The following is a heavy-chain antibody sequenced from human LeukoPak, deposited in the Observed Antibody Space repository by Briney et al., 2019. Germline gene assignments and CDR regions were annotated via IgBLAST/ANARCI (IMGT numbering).Heavy chain of an antibody. D-gene: IGHD1-26*01. Sequence: ASVKVSCKASGNTFTSYDINWVRQATGQGLEWMGWMNPNSGNTGYAQKFQGRVTMTRDMSTSTVYMELSSLRSEDTAVYYCARDRGWELRWFELDYWGQGTLVTVSS. CDR3: ARDRGWELRWFELDY. CDR1: GNTFTSYD. V-gene: IGHV1-8*01. CDR2: MNPNSGNT. J-gene: IGHJ4*02.